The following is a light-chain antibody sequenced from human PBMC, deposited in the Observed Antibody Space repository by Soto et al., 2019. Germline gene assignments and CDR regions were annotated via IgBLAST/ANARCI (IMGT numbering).Light chain of an antibody. CDR2: EAS. CDR1: QSVSSDY. Sequence: ENLLAQAPGSLSLSPGGVAIPPRTVIQSVSSDYLAWYQQKPGQPPRLLIYEASTRAIGIPDRFSGSGSGTEFTLTISRLEPEDFAVYFCQHFGNSPLWTFGQGTKVDIK. CDR3: QHFGNSPLWT. J-gene: IGKJ1*01. V-gene: IGKV3-20*01.